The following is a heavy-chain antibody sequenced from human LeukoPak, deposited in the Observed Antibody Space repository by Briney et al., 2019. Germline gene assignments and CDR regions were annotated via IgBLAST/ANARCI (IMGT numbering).Heavy chain of an antibody. D-gene: IGHD6-13*01. CDR2: MSFDVNNK. Sequence: GGSLRLSCATSGFTFSSYAFHWVRQAPGKGLEWVATMSFDVNNKYYADSVRGRFTISRDNSKNTLYLQMNSLRAEDTAVYSCARGYSSSWYSSAFDIWGQGTMVTVSS. J-gene: IGHJ3*02. V-gene: IGHV3-30*04. CDR1: GFTFSSYA. CDR3: ARGYSSSWYSSAFDI.